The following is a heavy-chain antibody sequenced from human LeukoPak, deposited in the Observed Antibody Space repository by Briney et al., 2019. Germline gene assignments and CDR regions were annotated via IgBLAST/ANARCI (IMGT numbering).Heavy chain of an antibody. CDR1: GYSFTDYW. CDR3: ARHGRGILTGYYIDY. V-gene: IGHV5-51*01. J-gene: IGHJ4*02. Sequence: GESLKISCQGSGYSFTDYWIAWVRQMPGKGLEWMGIIYPGDSDTRYSPSFQGQVTISADKSISTAYLQWSSLKASDTAIYYCARHGRGILTGYYIDYWGQGTLVTVSS. D-gene: IGHD3-9*01. CDR2: IYPGDSDT.